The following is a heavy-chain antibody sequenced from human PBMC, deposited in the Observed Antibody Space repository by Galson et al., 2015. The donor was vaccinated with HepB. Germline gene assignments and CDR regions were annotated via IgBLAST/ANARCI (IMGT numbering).Heavy chain of an antibody. Sequence: SLRLSCAASGFTFSSYGMHWVRQAPGKGLEWVAVISYDGSNKYYADSVKGRFTISRDNSKNTLYLQMNSLRAEDTAVYYCARERGVVTATLDYWGQGTLVTVSS. CDR2: ISYDGSNK. J-gene: IGHJ4*02. D-gene: IGHD2-21*02. CDR1: GFTFSSYG. CDR3: ARERGVVTATLDY. V-gene: IGHV3-30*03.